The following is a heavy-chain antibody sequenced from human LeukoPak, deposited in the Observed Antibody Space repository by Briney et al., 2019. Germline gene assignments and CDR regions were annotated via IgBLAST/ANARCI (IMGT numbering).Heavy chain of an antibody. CDR3: AGGYYDSSEDY. D-gene: IGHD3-22*01. J-gene: IGHJ4*02. CDR1: GGTFSSYA. CDR2: IIPIFGIA. Sequence: SVKVPCKASGGTFSSYAISWVRQAPGQGLEWMGRIIPIFGIANYAQKFQGRVTITADKSTSTAYMELSSLRSEDTAVYYCAGGYYDSSEDYWGQGTLVTVSS. V-gene: IGHV1-69*04.